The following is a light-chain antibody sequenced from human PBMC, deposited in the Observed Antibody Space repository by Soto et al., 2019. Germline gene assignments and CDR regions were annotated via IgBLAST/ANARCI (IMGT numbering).Light chain of an antibody. CDR1: SSNIVSYS. CDR3: ASWDDSLNGPV. Sequence: QSVLTQPPSASGTPGQRVTMSCSGSSSNIVSYSVSWYLHLPGTAPKLLIYSDNQRPSGVPDRFSGSMSGTSASLAISGLQSEDEADYYCASWDDSLNGPVFGGGTKVTVL. CDR2: SDN. V-gene: IGLV1-44*01. J-gene: IGLJ3*02.